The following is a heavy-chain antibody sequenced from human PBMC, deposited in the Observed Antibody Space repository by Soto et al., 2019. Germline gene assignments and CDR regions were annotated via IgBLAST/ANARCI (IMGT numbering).Heavy chain of an antibody. J-gene: IGHJ6*02. CDR3: ARDRVHCSSTSCYPGRYGMDV. D-gene: IGHD2-2*01. Sequence: PGGSLRLSCAASGFTFSSYAMHWVRQAPGKGLEWVAVISYDGSNKYYADSVKGRFTISRDNSKNTLYLQMNSLRAEDTAVYYCARDRVHCSSTSCYPGRYGMDVWGQGTTVIVSS. CDR2: ISYDGSNK. V-gene: IGHV3-30-3*01. CDR1: GFTFSSYA.